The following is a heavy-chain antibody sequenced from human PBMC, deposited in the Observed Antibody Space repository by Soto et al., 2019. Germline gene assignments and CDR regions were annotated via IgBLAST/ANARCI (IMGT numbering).Heavy chain of an antibody. D-gene: IGHD2-15*01. CDR2: LSGSGGNI. V-gene: IGHV3-23*01. J-gene: IGHJ6*02. Sequence: EVQLLESGGGLVQPGGSLRLSCAASGFTFSSYAMNWVRQAPGKGLEWVSALSGSGGNIYYADSVKGRFTISRDNSKNTLYLQMISLRAEDTAVYYGAKDARMGGMDVWGQGTTVTVSS. CDR1: GFTFSSYA. CDR3: AKDARMGGMDV.